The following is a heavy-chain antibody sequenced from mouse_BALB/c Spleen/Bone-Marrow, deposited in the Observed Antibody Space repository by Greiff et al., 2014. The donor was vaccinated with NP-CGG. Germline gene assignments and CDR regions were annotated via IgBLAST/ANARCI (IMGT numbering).Heavy chain of an antibody. J-gene: IGHJ3*01. D-gene: IGHD1-2*01. V-gene: IGHV5-6-3*01. CDR2: INSNGGST. CDR3: ARHYYGAR. Sequence: EVQLQQSGGGLVQPGGPLKLSCAASGFTFSSYGMSWVRQTPDKRLELVATINSNGGSTYYPDSVKGRFTISRDNAKNTLYLQMSSLKSEDTAMYYCARHYYGARWGQGTLVTVSA. CDR1: GFTFSSYG.